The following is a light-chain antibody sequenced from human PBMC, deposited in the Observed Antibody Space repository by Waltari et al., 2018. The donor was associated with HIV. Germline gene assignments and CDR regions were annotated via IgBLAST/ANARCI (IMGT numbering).Light chain of an antibody. J-gene: IGLJ2*01. CDR2: LNSDGTY. CDR3: QTWDTGVV. CDR1: SGHSNYA. Sequence: QLVLTQSPSASSSLGASVRLTCTLSSGHSNYAIPWHQKQPEKGPRYLMRLNSDGTYNQRDGIPDRFSGSNSGSERYLSISSLQSEDEADYYCQTWDTGVVFGGGTKLTVL. V-gene: IGLV4-69*01.